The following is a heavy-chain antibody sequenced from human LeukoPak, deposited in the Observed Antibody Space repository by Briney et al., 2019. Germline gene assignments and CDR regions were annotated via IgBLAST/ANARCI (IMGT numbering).Heavy chain of an antibody. V-gene: IGHV1-18*01. CDR1: GYTFTSYG. J-gene: IGHJ4*02. CDR2: INAYNGNT. Sequence: ASVKVSRKATGYTFTSYGISWVRQAPGHGLEWMGWINAYNGNTNYAQKLQGRVTMTTDTSTSTAYMELRTLRSDDTAVYYCVRDVVVATIGGGALDYWGQGTRVTVSS. D-gene: IGHD5-12*01. CDR3: VRDVVVATIGGGALDY.